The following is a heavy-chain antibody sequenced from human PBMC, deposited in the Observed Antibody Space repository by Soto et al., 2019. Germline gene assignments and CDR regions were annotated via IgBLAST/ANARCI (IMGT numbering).Heavy chain of an antibody. CDR3: ARVLRDVLSDRYYWYFDL. CDR2: VYHSGIT. CDR1: RDSISSYY. D-gene: IGHD3-16*02. Sequence: SETLSLTCTVSRDSISSYYCSWMRQPPGKGPEWIGYVYHSGITNYNPSLESRVTITLDTSKNQFSLKLNSVTTADTAVYYFARVLRDVLSDRYYWYFDLWGRGTLVTVSS. J-gene: IGHJ2*01. V-gene: IGHV4-59*01.